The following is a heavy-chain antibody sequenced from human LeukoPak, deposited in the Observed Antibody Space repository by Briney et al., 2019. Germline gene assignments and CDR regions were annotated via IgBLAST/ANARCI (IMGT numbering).Heavy chain of an antibody. Sequence: ASVTVSCKASGYTFTGYYMHWVRQAPGQGLAWMGWINPNSGGTNYAQKFQGRVTMTRDTSISTAYMELSRLRPDDTAVYYCAREISSSTLFDYWGQGTLVTVSS. CDR1: GYTFTGYY. J-gene: IGHJ4*02. D-gene: IGHD6-6*01. CDR2: INPNSGGT. V-gene: IGHV1-2*02. CDR3: AREISSSTLFDY.